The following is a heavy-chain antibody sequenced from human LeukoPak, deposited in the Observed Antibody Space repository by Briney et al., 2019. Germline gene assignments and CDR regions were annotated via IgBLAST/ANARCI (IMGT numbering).Heavy chain of an antibody. Sequence: SETLSLTCTVSGGSISSSSYYWGWIRQPPGKGLEWIGSIYYSGSTYYNPSLKSRVTISVDTSKNQFSLKLSSVTAADTAVYYCARVFKGYWGQGTPVTVSS. CDR2: IYYSGST. CDR1: GGSISSSSYY. CDR3: ARVFKGY. V-gene: IGHV4-39*01. J-gene: IGHJ4*02.